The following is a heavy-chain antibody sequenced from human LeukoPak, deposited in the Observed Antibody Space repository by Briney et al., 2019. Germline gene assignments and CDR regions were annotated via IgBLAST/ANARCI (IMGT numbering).Heavy chain of an antibody. CDR1: GFTFSSYS. CDR3: AKDMGTAMVLYYFDY. CDR2: ISSSSGNI. J-gene: IGHJ4*02. D-gene: IGHD5-18*01. Sequence: PGGSLRLSCAASGFTFSSYSMNWVRQAPGKGLEWVSYISSSSGNIYYADSVKGRFTISRDNAKTSLYLQMNSLRAEDTALYYCAKDMGTAMVLYYFDYWGQGTLVTVSS. V-gene: IGHV3-48*01.